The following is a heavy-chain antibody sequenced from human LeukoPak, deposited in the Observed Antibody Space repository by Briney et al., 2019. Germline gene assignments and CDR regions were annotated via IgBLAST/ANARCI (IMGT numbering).Heavy chain of an antibody. CDR3: AKAHRGTMVRGVLYYFDY. CDR2: IWYDGTNT. V-gene: IGHV3-33*06. Sequence: GGSLRLSCAASGFTFSSYGMHWVRQAPGKGLEWVAVIWYDGTNTYYADSVKGRFTISRDNSKNTLYLQMNSLRAEDTAVYYCAKAHRGTMVRGVLYYFDYWGQGTLVTVSS. CDR1: GFTFSSYG. D-gene: IGHD3-10*01. J-gene: IGHJ4*02.